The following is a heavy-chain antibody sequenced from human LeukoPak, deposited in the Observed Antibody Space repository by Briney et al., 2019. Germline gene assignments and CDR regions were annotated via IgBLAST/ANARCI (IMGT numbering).Heavy chain of an antibody. CDR2: ISSSSSYI. J-gene: IGHJ4*02. D-gene: IGHD6-19*01. CDR3: ATAVAGTSLYFDY. Sequence: EPGGSLRLSCAASGFTFSSYSMNWVRQAPGKGLEWVSSISSSSSYIYYADSVKGRFTISRDNAKNSLYLQMNSLRAEDTAVYYCATAVAGTSLYFDYWGQGTLVTVSS. CDR1: GFTFSSYS. V-gene: IGHV3-21*01.